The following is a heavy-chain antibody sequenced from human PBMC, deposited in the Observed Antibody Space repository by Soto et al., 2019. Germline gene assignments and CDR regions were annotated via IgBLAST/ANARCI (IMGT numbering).Heavy chain of an antibody. CDR1: RFTFSSYA. J-gene: IGHJ6*02. Sequence: PGGPLRLYCAASRFTFSSYAMHWVRQAPGKGLEWVAIIWYDGSNEYYADSVKGRFTISRDNSKNTLYLQMNSLRAEDTAVYYCATCEGRPSWGYYGMDVWGQGTTVTVSS. CDR3: ATCEGRPSWGYYGMDV. V-gene: IGHV3-33*01. CDR2: IWYDGSNE. D-gene: IGHD2-2*01.